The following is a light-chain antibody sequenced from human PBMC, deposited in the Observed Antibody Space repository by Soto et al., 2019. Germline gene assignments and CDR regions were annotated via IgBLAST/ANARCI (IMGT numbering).Light chain of an antibody. CDR1: SSDVGSYNL. J-gene: IGLJ3*02. V-gene: IGLV2-23*01. Sequence: QSALTQPASVSGSPGQSITISFPGTSSDVGSYNLVSWYQQHPGKAPKLMIYEGSKRPSGVSNRFSGSKSGNTASLTISGLQAEDEADYYCCSYAGSRVFGGGTKLNVL. CDR3: CSYAGSRV. CDR2: EGS.